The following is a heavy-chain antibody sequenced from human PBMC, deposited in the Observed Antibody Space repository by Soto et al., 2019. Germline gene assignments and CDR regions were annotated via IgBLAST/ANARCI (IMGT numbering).Heavy chain of an antibody. V-gene: IGHV4-39*01. CDR3: ARRLGRSNYYGMDV. CDR1: GGSISNSNYY. J-gene: IGHJ6*02. CDR2: IYYSGGT. Sequence: PSETLSLTCTVSGGSISNSNYYWGWIRQPPGKGLEWIGSIYYSGGTYYNPSLKSRVTISVDTSKNQFSLKLSSVTAADTAVYYCARRLGRSNYYGMDVWGQGTTVTVSS.